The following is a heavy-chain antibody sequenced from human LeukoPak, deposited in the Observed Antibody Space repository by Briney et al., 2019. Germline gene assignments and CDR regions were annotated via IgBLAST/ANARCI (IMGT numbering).Heavy chain of an antibody. CDR2: IWYDGSNK. J-gene: IGHJ4*02. D-gene: IGHD6-13*01. CDR1: GFTFSSYG. Sequence: PGGSLRLSCAASGFTFSSYGMHWVRQAPGKGLEWVAVIWYDGSNKYYADSVKGRFTISRDNSKNTLYLQMNSLRAEDTAVYYCARGRGRIAAAAFDYWGQGTLVTVSS. CDR3: ARGRGRIAAAAFDY. V-gene: IGHV3-33*01.